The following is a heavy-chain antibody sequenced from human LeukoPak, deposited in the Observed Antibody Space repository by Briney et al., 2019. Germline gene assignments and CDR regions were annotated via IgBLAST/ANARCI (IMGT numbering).Heavy chain of an antibody. Sequence: GGSLRLSCAASGFTLRTYGMHWVRQAPGKGLEWVAFIRNDESNKYYADSVEGRFTISRDNSKNTLYLQMNSLRAEDTAVYFCAKVIGGSSAWYARGFDYWGQGTLVTVSS. J-gene: IGHJ4*02. CDR2: IRNDESNK. CDR1: GFTLRTYG. V-gene: IGHV3-30*02. D-gene: IGHD2-15*01. CDR3: AKVIGGSSAWYARGFDY.